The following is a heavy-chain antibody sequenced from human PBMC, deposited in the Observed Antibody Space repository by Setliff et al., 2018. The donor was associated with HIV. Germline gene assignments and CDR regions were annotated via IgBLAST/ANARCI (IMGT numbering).Heavy chain of an antibody. CDR3: ARSPGMFDY. CDR2: IYSGGST. J-gene: IGHJ4*02. V-gene: IGHV3-53*01. CDR1: GGSVSSPGYY. D-gene: IGHD1-1*01. Sequence: ETLSLTCTVSGGSVSSPGYYMSWVRQAPGKGLEWVSVIYSGGSTDHADSVKGRFTISRDNSKNTVYLQMTSLRAEDTAVYYCARSPGMFDYWGQGTPVTVSS.